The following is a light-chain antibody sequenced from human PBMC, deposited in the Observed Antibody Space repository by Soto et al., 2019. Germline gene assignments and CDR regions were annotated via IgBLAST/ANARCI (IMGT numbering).Light chain of an antibody. J-gene: IGLJ3*02. CDR2: NND. V-gene: IGLV1-47*02. CDR3: AAWDDSPSGRV. CDR1: SSNLGKNL. Sequence: QSVLTQPPSASGTPGQRVTISCSGSSSNLGKNLVYWYQQLPGTAPKLLIYNNDQRPSGVPDRFSGSKSGTSAALAIGGLRSEDEADYYCAAWDDSPSGRVFGGGTKLTVL.